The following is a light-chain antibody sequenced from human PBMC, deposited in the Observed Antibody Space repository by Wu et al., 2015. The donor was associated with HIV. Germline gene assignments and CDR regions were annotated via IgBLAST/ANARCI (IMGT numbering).Light chain of an antibody. Sequence: ETVLTQSPAILSFSPGETATLSCRASRSVNYALAWYQQISGQAPRLLIYDASNRAPGIPDRFSGSGSGTDFILTINSLEPEDSAIYYCQQHANWPLTFGQGTRLEIK. V-gene: IGKV3-11*01. J-gene: IGKJ5*01. CDR1: RSVNYA. CDR3: QQHANWPLT. CDR2: DAS.